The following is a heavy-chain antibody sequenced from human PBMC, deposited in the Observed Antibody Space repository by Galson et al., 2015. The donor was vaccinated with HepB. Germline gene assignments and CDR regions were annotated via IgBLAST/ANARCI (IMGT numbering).Heavy chain of an antibody. D-gene: IGHD2-2*01. CDR2: INPNSGAT. J-gene: IGHJ4*02. CDR3: AKMALPIVVVPAAVEVEWLQYFDY. Sequence: SVKVSCKASGYNFTGYYIQWVRQAPGQGLKWVGRINPNSGATSYSQKFQGRVTMTRDTSITTAYMELRRLKSDDTAVYFCAKMALPIVVVPAAVEVEWLQYFDYWGQGTLVAVSS. V-gene: IGHV1-2*06. CDR1: GYNFTGYY.